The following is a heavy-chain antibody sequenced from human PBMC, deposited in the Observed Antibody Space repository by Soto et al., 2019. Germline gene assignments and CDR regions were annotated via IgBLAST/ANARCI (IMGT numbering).Heavy chain of an antibody. CDR2: ISAYNGNT. V-gene: IGHV1-18*04. J-gene: IGHJ5*02. CDR3: ARWRSACSGGSCYFNWFDP. CDR1: GYTFASYG. Sequence: ASVKASCTASGYTFASYGISSVRHAPGQGLDWMGSISAYNGNTNYAQKLQGRVTMTTDTSRSTAYMELRSLRSDDTAVYSCARWRSACSGGSCYFNWFDPWGQGTLVTVSS. D-gene: IGHD2-15*01.